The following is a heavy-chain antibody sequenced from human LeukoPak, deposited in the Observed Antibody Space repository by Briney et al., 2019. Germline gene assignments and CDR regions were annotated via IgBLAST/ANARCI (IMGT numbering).Heavy chain of an antibody. J-gene: IGHJ3*02. CDR2: ISGSGGST. V-gene: IGHV3-23*01. Sequence: PSETLSLTCTVSGGSISSGDYYWSWVRQAPGKGLEWVSAISGSGGSTYYADSVKGRFTISRDNSKNTLYLQMNSLRAEDTAVYYCARAGLQFLEWSHDAFDIWGQGTMVTVSS. D-gene: IGHD3-3*01. CDR1: GGSISSGDYY. CDR3: ARAGLQFLEWSHDAFDI.